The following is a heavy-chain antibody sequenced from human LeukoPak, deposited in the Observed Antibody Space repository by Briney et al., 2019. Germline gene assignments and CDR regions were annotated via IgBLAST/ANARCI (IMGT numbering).Heavy chain of an antibody. CDR2: IYYSGST. CDR3: ASNRLWFGELFP. Sequence: SETLSLTCTVSGGSISSYYWSWIRQPPGKGLVWIGYIYYSGSTNYNPSLKSRVTISVDTSKNQFSLKLSSVTAADTAVYYCASNRLWFGELFPWGQGTLVTVSS. D-gene: IGHD3-10*01. J-gene: IGHJ5*02. CDR1: GGSISSYY. V-gene: IGHV4-59*01.